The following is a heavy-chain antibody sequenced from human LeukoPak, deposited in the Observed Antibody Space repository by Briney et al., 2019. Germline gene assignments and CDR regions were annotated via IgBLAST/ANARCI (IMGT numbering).Heavy chain of an antibody. V-gene: IGHV4-59*01. CDR1: GGSISSYY. Sequence: SETLSLTCTVSGGSISSYYWSWIRQPPGKGLEWIGYIYYSGSTNYNPSLKSRVTISVDTSKNQFSLKLSSVTAADTAVYYCARAPSENYYYYYMDVWGKGTTVTVSS. J-gene: IGHJ6*03. CDR3: ARAPSENYYYYYMDV. CDR2: IYYSGST.